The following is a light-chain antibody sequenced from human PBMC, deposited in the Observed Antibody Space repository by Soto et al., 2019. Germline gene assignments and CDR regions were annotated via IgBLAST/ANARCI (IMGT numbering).Light chain of an antibody. CDR2: RAS. V-gene: IGKV3-15*01. J-gene: IGKJ1*01. Sequence: EIVMTQSPATLAGSPGETVTLSFRASQSLSGNLAWYQQKPGQAPSLLIFRASTRATGVTARFSGRGSGTDFTLTSSGLQSEDFGLYYGQQYSKCPPWKVGPRNKVDIK. CDR1: QSLSGN. CDR3: QQYSKCPPWK.